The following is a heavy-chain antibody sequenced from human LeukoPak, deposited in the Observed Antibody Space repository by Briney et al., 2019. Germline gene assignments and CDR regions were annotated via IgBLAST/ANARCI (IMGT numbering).Heavy chain of an antibody. CDR2: INHSGST. CDR3: ARWGGEEQQLVNDAFDI. V-gene: IGHV4-34*01. D-gene: IGHD6-13*01. CDR1: GGSFSGYY. Sequence: SETLSLTCAVYGGSFSGYYWSWIRQPPGKGLEWIGEINHSGSTNYNPSLKSRVTISVDTSKNQFSLKLSSVTAADTAVYYCARWGGEEQQLVNDAFDIWGQGTMVTISS. J-gene: IGHJ3*02.